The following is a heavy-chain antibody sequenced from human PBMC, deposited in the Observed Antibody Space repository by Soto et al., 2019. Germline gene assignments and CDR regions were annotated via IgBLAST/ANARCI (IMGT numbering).Heavy chain of an antibody. CDR1: RFSFSDYA. V-gene: IGHV3-23*01. CDR2: ISGSGGNT. D-gene: IGHD5-12*01. CDR3: AKGERTSVSTCFDG. J-gene: IGHJ4*02. Sequence: GGSLRLSCAASRFSFSDYAMNWVRQAPGKGLEWVSGISGSGGNTYYAGSVKGRFTTSRDNYKNTLHLQMNSLRAEDTAVYYCAKGERTSVSTCFDGWGQGTLVTVSS.